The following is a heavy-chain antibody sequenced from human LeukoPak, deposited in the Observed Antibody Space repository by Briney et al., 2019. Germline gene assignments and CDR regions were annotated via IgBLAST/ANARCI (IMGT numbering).Heavy chain of an antibody. D-gene: IGHD3-22*01. CDR1: GGSISSSSYY. CDR2: IYYSGST. J-gene: IGHJ3*02. CDR3: ARHDTTMKGAFDI. V-gene: IGHV4-39*01. Sequence: SETLSLTCTVSGGSISSSSYYWGWIRQPPGKGLEWIGSIYYSGSTYYNPSLKSRVTISVDTSKNQFSLKLSSVTAADTAVYYCARHDTTMKGAFDIWGQGTMVTVSS.